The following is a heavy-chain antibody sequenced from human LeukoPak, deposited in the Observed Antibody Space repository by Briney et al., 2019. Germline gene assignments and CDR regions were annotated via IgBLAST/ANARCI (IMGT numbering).Heavy chain of an antibody. J-gene: IGHJ5*02. CDR3: AKGGWGNWFDP. V-gene: IGHV3-23*01. Sequence: GGSLRLSCAASGFTFSSYSMNWVRQAPGKGLEWVSAISGSGGSTYYADSVKGRFTISRDNSKNMLYLQMNSLRAEDTAVYYCAKGGWGNWFDPWGQGTLVTVSS. CDR1: GFTFSSYS. CDR2: ISGSGGST. D-gene: IGHD3-16*01.